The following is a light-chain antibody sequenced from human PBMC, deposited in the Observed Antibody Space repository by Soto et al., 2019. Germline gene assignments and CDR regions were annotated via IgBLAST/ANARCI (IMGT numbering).Light chain of an antibody. V-gene: IGKV3-20*01. CDR3: QHYGRSPPSWT. J-gene: IGKJ1*01. Sequence: EIVLTQSPGTLSLSPGERATLSCRASQSVSSSYLAWYQRKPGQPPRLLIFDASNRATGIPDRFSGSGSGTEFTLTISSLEPEDFAVYYCQHYGRSPPSWTFGQGTKVEIK. CDR1: QSVSSSY. CDR2: DAS.